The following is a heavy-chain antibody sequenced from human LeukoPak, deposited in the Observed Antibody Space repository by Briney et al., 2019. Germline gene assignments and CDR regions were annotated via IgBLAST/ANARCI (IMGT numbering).Heavy chain of an antibody. CDR1: GYSFTSYW. CDR3: ARLLAVAGYFDY. Sequence: GESLKISCKGSGYSFTSYWIGWVRPMPGKGLEWMGITYPGDSDTRYSPSFQGQVTISADKSISTAYLQWSSLKASDTAMYYCARLLAVAGYFDYWGQRNLVTVSS. D-gene: IGHD6-19*01. V-gene: IGHV5-51*01. CDR2: TYPGDSDT. J-gene: IGHJ4*02.